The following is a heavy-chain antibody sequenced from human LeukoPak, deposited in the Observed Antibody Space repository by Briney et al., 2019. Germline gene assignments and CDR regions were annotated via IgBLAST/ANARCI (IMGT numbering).Heavy chain of an antibody. J-gene: IGHJ4*02. CDR3: ARSVSPLYFDY. CDR1: GGSFSGYY. D-gene: IGHD5/OR15-5a*01. CDR2: INHSERT. Sequence: SETLSLTCSVYGGSFSGYYWTWIPQPPGKVLEWIGEINHSERTNSNPSLKSRVTIADDPSNNQFSLKLSSVTAADTAVYCRARSVSPLYFDYGGQGTRVTVSS. V-gene: IGHV4-34*01.